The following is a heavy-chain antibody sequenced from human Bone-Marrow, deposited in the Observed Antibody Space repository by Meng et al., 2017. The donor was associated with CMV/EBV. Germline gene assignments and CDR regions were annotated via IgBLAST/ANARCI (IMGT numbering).Heavy chain of an antibody. CDR3: ARAQALQWLRSKGVVAY. J-gene: IGHJ4*01. D-gene: IGHD5-12*01. V-gene: IGHV3-48*03. CDR1: GFTFSSYE. CDR2: ISSSGSTI. Sequence: GESLKISCAASGFTFSSYEMNWVRQAPGKGLEWVSYISSSGSTIYYADSVKGRFTISRDNAKNSLYLQMNSLRAEDTAVYYCARAQALQWLRSKGVVAYWGHGTLVTVSS.